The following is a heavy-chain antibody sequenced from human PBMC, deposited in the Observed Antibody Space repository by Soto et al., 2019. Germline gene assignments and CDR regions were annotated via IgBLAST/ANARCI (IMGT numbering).Heavy chain of an antibody. CDR2: MSPSSGNT. J-gene: IGHJ6*02. CDR3: ARVGGQLFGDHGMDV. CDR1: GYTFTTYE. D-gene: IGHD3-10*01. Sequence: QVQLVQSGAEVKKPGASVKVSCKASGYTFTTYEINWVRQVPGQGLEWMGWMSPSSGNTGYVDQFRGRVTMTSNTSVTTAYMELSSLSSEDTAVYYCARVGGQLFGDHGMDVWGQGTTVTVSS. V-gene: IGHV1-8*01.